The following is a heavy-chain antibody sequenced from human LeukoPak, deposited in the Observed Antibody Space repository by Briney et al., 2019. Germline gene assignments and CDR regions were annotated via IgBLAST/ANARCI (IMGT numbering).Heavy chain of an antibody. CDR1: GFTFSSYG. V-gene: IGHV3-23*01. CDR2: ISSSTIYT. D-gene: IGHD3-9*01. CDR3: AKDLKAGDGIWLNDC. Sequence: GGSLRLSCAASGFTFSSYGMSWVRQAPGKGLEWVSSISSSTIYTYYADSVKGRFTISRDNSKNTLYLQMNSLSAEDTAIYYCAKDLKAGDGIWLNDCWGQGTLVTVSS. J-gene: IGHJ4*02.